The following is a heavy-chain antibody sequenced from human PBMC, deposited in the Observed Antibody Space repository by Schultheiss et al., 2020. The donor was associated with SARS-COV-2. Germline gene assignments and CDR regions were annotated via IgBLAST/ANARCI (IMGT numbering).Heavy chain of an antibody. Sequence: SETLSLTCTVSGGSISSGGYYWTWVRQKPGKGLEWLGYIYYSGSTNYNPSLKSRVTIAVDTSKNQFSLKLSSVTAADTAVYYCARVREYSSRRYYYYYMDVWGKGTTVTVS. CDR2: IYYSGST. J-gene: IGHJ6*03. CDR1: GGSISSGGYY. D-gene: IGHD5-12*01. CDR3: ARVREYSSRRYYYYYMDV. V-gene: IGHV4-61*08.